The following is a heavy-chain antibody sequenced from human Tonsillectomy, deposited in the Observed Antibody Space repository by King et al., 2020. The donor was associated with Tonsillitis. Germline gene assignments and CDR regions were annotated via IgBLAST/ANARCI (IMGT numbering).Heavy chain of an antibody. CDR3: ARVNFGSSGLDAFDI. J-gene: IGHJ3*02. D-gene: IGHD6-25*01. CDR2: ISSSSSYT. CDR1: GFTFSDFY. Sequence: VQLVESGGGLVKPGGSLRLSCAASGFTFSDFYMSWVRQAPGKGLEGISYISSSSSYTNYADSVRGRFSISRDKAKNSLYLQMNSLRADDTAVYYCARVNFGSSGLDAFDIWGQGTMVTVSS. V-gene: IGHV3-11*05.